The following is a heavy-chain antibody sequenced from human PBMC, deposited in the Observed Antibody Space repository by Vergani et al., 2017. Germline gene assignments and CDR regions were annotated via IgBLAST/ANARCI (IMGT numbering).Heavy chain of an antibody. Sequence: EVQLVQSGAEVKTPGESLKISCKGSGYSFTSYWIGWVRQAPGKGLEWVSAISGSGGSTYYADSVKGRFTISRDNSKNTLYLQMNSLRAEDTAVYYCARDIIAANGMDVWGQGTTVTVSS. CDR1: GYSFTSYW. J-gene: IGHJ6*02. CDR3: ARDIIAANGMDV. D-gene: IGHD6-6*01. V-gene: IGHV3-23*04. CDR2: ISGSGGST.